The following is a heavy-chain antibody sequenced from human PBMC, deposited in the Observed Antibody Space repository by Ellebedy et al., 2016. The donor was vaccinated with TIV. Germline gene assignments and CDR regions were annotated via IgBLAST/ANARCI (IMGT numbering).Heavy chain of an antibody. D-gene: IGHD6-13*01. CDR1: GFTFSSYA. V-gene: IGHV3-21*01. CDR3: ARALDSSSWYWGY. Sequence: GESLKISCAASGFTFSSYAMSWVRQAPGKGLEWVSSISSSSYIYYADSVKGRFTISRDNAKNSLYLQMNSLRAEDTAVYYCARALDSSSWYWGYWGQGTLVTVSS. CDR2: ISSSSYI. J-gene: IGHJ4*02.